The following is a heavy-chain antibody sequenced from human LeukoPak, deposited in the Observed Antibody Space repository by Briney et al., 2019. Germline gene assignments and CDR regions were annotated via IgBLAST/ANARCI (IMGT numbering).Heavy chain of an antibody. V-gene: IGHV3-7*04. CDR1: GFTSCRYW. D-gene: IGHD6-13*01. Sequence: TGGSLRPSCAASGFTSCRYWMSRVRQAPGKGLEWVANMKQDGSEKYYVDSVKGRFAVSRDNAKNSLSLQMNILRLEDTAVYYCARGVSWSFDIWGRGTMVIVSS. CDR3: ARGVSWSFDI. J-gene: IGHJ3*02. CDR2: MKQDGSEK.